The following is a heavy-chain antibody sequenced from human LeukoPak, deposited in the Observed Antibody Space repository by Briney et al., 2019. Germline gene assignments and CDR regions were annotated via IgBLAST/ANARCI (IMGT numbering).Heavy chain of an antibody. J-gene: IGHJ4*02. CDR3: AKAEYSXSYHLADY. CDR2: ISWNSGSI. CDR1: GFTFDDYA. Sequence: GRSLRLSCAASGFTFDDYAMPWVRQAPGKGLEWVSGISWNSGSIGYADSVKGRFTISRDNAKNSLYLQMNSLRAEDTALYYCAKAEYSXSYHLADYWGQGTLVTVSX. D-gene: IGHD1-26*01. V-gene: IGHV3-9*01.